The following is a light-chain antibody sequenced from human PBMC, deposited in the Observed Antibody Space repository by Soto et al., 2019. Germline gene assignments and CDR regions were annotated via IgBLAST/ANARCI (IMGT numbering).Light chain of an antibody. CDR2: GAS. CDR1: QSVSSSY. J-gene: IGKJ3*01. CDR3: QQYGNSPRT. Sequence: EIVLTQSPGTLSLSPGERATLSCRASQSVSSSYLAWYQQKPGQAPRLLSYGASSRATGIPDRFSGSGSGTACTLTISRLETEDFAVYYCQQYGNSPRTFGPGTKVEIK. V-gene: IGKV3-20*01.